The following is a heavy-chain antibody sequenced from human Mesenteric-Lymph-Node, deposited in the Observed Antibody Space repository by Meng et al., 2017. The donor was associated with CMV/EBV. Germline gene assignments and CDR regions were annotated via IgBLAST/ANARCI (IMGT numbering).Heavy chain of an antibody. Sequence: NASGYTFSNYDINWVRQATGQGLGWMGWMNPNSDNTDYAQKFQGRVTMTRNTSISTAYMELSSLRSEDTAVYYCASGPYCSSASCHDYWGQGTLVTVSS. V-gene: IGHV1-8*01. CDR2: MNPNSDNT. CDR3: ASGPYCSSASCHDY. J-gene: IGHJ4*02. D-gene: IGHD2-2*01. CDR1: GYTFSNYD.